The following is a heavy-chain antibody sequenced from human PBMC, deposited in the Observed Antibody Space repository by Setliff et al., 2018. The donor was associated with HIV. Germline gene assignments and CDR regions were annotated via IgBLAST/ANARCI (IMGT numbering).Heavy chain of an antibody. CDR2: INHSGST. CDR1: GGSFSGYY. D-gene: IGHD3-3*01. V-gene: IGHV4-34*01. Sequence: SETLTLTCDVYGGSFSGYYWSWIRQPPGKGLEWIGEINHSGSTNYNPSLKSRVTISVDTSKNQFSLKLSSVTAADTAVYYCARTRSDFWSGYSPYYYYYMDVWGKGTTVTVSS. J-gene: IGHJ6*03. CDR3: ARTRSDFWSGYSPYYYYYMDV.